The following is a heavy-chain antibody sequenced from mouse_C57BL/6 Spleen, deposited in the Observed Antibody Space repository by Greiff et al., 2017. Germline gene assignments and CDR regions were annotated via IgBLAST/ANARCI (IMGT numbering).Heavy chain of an antibody. CDR3: ASDYCGSSWDYYAMDY. J-gene: IGHJ4*01. D-gene: IGHD1-1*01. V-gene: IGHV2-2*01. CDR1: GFSLTSSG. Sequence: VKLVESGPGLVQPSQSLSITCTVSGFSLTSSGVNWVRQSPGKGLEWLGVIWSGGSTDYNAAFISRLSISEDNSKSQVFFKMNSLHADDTAIYYGASDYCGSSWDYYAMDYWGQGTSVTVSS. CDR2: IWSGGST.